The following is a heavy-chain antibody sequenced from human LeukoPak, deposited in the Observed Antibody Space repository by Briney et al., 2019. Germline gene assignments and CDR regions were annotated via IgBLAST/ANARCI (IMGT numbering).Heavy chain of an antibody. Sequence: EESLKISCKGSGYSFTSYWIGWVRQMPGKGLEWMGIIYPGDSDTRYSPSFQGQVTISADKSISTAYLQWSSLKASDTAMYYCARLPRYCSSTSCHFDYWGQGTLVTVSS. J-gene: IGHJ4*02. CDR2: IYPGDSDT. CDR3: ARLPRYCSSTSCHFDY. CDR1: GYSFTSYW. D-gene: IGHD2-2*01. V-gene: IGHV5-51*01.